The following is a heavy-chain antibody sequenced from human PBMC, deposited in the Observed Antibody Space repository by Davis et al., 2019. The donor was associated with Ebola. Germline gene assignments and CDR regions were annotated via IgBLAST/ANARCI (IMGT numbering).Heavy chain of an antibody. J-gene: IGHJ4*02. CDR1: GYTFTGYY. CDR2: ISAYNGNT. Sequence: AASVKVSCKASGYTFTGYYMHWVRQAPGQGLEWMGWISAYNGNTNYAQKLQGRVTMTTDTSTSTAYMELRSLRSDDTAVYYCARVIAQVDYWGQGTLVTVSS. CDR3: ARVIAQVDY. D-gene: IGHD2/OR15-2a*01. V-gene: IGHV1-18*04.